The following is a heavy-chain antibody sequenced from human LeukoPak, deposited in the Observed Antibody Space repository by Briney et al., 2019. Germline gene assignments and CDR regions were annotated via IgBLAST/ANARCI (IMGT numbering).Heavy chain of an antibody. CDR3: AGSGVWGVIPDY. V-gene: IGHV4-59*01. J-gene: IGHJ4*02. D-gene: IGHD3-10*01. Sequence: PSETLSLTCTVSGGSISSYYWSWIRQPPGKGLEWIGYIYYSGSTNYNPSLKSRVTISVDTSKNQFSLKLSSVTAADTAVYYCAGSGVWGVIPDYWGQGTLVTVSS. CDR2: IYYSGST. CDR1: GGSISSYY.